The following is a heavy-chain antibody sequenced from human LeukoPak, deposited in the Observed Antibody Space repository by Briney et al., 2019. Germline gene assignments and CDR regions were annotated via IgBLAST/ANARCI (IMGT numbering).Heavy chain of an antibody. CDR1: GFTLSSNY. CDR2: IYSGGST. V-gene: IGHV3-53*01. J-gene: IGHJ4*02. CDR3: ARYQLTGYFDY. D-gene: IGHD7-27*01. Sequence: PGGSLRLSCAASGFTLSSNYMSWVRQAPGKGLEWGSVIYSGGSTHYADSVKGRFTISRDNSKNTLYLQMNSLRAEDTAVYYCARYQLTGYFDYWGQGTLVTVSS.